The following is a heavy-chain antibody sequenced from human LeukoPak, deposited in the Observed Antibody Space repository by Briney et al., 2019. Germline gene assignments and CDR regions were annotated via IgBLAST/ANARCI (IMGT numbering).Heavy chain of an antibody. Sequence: PGGSLRLSCAASGFTFSSYWMHWVRQAPGKGLVWVSRANSDGSYTSYADPVKGRFTISRDNAKNTLYLQMNSLRAEDTAVYYCARALVGGYYYGMDVWGQGTTVTVSS. V-gene: IGHV3-74*01. D-gene: IGHD2-15*01. CDR1: GFTFSSYW. CDR3: ARALVGGYYYGMDV. CDR2: ANSDGSYT. J-gene: IGHJ6*02.